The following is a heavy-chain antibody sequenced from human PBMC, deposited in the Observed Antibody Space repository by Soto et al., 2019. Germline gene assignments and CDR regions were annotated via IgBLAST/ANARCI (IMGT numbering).Heavy chain of an antibody. J-gene: IGHJ6*02. CDR2: IIPIFGTA. CDR3: ASRSEGVVPAAIWGIYYYGMDV. Sequence: WASVKVSCKASGGTFSSYAISWVRQAPGQGLEWMGGIIPIFGTANYAQKFQGRVTIIADGSTRTAYMELSGLRSEDTAVYYCASRSEGVVPAAIWGIYYYGMDVWGQGTTVTVSS. D-gene: IGHD2-2*01. CDR1: GGTFSSYA. V-gene: IGHV1-69*13.